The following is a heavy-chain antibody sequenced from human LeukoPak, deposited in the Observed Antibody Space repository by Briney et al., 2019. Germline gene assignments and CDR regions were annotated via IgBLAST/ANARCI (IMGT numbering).Heavy chain of an antibody. D-gene: IGHD3-10*01. CDR1: GFTFSSYA. Sequence: QSGGSLRLSCAASGFTFSSYAMSWVRQAPGKGLEWVSGVSIRGDTTKYADSVKGRFTISRDNSKNTLFLQMNSLRGEDTAAYYCVKGGWFGQSPSDVFDVWGQGTMVTVS. CDR2: VSIRGDTT. V-gene: IGHV3-23*01. J-gene: IGHJ3*01. CDR3: VKGGWFGQSPSDVFDV.